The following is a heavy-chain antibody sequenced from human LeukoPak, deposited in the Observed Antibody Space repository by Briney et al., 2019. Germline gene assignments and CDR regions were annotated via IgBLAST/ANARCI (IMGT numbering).Heavy chain of an antibody. CDR1: GGTFSSYT. Sequence: SVKVSCKASGGTFSSYTISWVRQAPGQGLEWMGRIIPILGIANYAQKFQGRVTITADKSTSTAYMELSSLRSEDTAVYYCARDPRGYCSSTSCYSFDYWGQGTLVTVSS. D-gene: IGHD2-2*02. CDR3: ARDPRGYCSSTSCYSFDY. CDR2: IIPILGIA. V-gene: IGHV1-69*04. J-gene: IGHJ4*02.